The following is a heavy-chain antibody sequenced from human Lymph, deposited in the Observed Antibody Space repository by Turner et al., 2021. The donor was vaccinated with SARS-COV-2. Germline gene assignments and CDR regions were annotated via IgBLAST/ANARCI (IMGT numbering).Heavy chain of an antibody. D-gene: IGHD4-17*01. CDR3: ARDRTSYGDYWAGYYYGMDV. CDR2: IYDSGST. J-gene: IGHJ6*02. Sequence: QVQLQESGPGLVKPSETLSLTCTVSGGSISSYFWSWTRQPPGKGLEWIAYIYDSGSTNYNPSLKSRVTISVDTSKNQFSLRLSSVTAADTAVYYCARDRTSYGDYWAGYYYGMDVWGQGTTVTVSS. V-gene: IGHV4-59*13. CDR1: GGSISSYF.